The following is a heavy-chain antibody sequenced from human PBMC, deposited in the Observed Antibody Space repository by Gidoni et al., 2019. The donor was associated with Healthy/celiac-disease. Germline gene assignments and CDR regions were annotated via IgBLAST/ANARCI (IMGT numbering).Heavy chain of an antibody. Sequence: QVQLVQSGAEVKKPGASVKVCGKGPGDTVSELSMHWVRQAPGKGLEWMGGFDPEDGEPIYAPQFQGRVTMTEDASTDTAYMELSSLRSEDTAVYYCATGPYYDRSGPAGAWGQGTLVTVSS. J-gene: IGHJ5*02. D-gene: IGHD3-22*01. V-gene: IGHV1-24*01. CDR1: GDTVSELS. CDR3: ATGPYYDRSGPAGA. CDR2: FDPEDGEP.